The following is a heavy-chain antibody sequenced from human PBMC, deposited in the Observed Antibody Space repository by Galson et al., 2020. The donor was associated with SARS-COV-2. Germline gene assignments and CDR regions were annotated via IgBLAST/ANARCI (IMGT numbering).Heavy chain of an antibody. V-gene: IGHV4-39*07. Sequence: SETLSLTCTVSGGSISSSTYYWGWIRHPPGNGLEWIGSIYYSGSTYYNPSLKSRVTISVDTSKNQFSLKLSSVTAADTAVYYCARQYYYGSGSFVFDPWGQGTLVTVSS. D-gene: IGHD3-10*01. CDR1: GGSISSSTYY. CDR2: IYYSGST. CDR3: ARQYYYGSGSFVFDP. J-gene: IGHJ5*02.